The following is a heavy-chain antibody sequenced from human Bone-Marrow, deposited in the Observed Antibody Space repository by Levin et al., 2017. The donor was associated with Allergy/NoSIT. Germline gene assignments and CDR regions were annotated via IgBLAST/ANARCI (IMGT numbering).Heavy chain of an antibody. V-gene: IGHV4-30-4*01. J-gene: IGHJ4*02. CDR1: GGSISSGDYY. CDR2: IYYSGST. Sequence: SETLSLTCTVSGGSISSGDYYWSWIRQPPGKGLEWIGYIYYSGSTYYNPSLKSRVTISVDTSKNQFSLKLSSVTAADTAVYYCAVCYYGSEGVFDYWGQGTLVTVSS. CDR3: AVCYYGSEGVFDY. D-gene: IGHD3-10*01.